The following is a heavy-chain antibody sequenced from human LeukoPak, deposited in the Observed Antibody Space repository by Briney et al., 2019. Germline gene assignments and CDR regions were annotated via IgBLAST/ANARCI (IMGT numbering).Heavy chain of an antibody. Sequence: SETLSLTCTVSGGSISSSSYYWGWIRQPPGKGLEWIGSIYSSGSTYYNPSLKSRVAISVDTSKNQFSLKLSSVTAADTAVYYCASQYTRAFDYWGQGTLVTVSS. CDR2: IYSSGST. CDR3: ASQYTRAFDY. J-gene: IGHJ4*02. CDR1: GGSISSSSYY. V-gene: IGHV4-39*01. D-gene: IGHD1-14*01.